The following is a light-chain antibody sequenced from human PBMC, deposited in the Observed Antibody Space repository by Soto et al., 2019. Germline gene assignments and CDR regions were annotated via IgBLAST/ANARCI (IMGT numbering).Light chain of an antibody. CDR2: REY. J-gene: IGKJ1*01. CDR1: QSVSSN. V-gene: IGKV3-15*01. Sequence: EIVMSPSPATLSVSSGERATLSCRASQSVSSNLAWYPTKHGQAHRILIYREYTRAAGIQDRFSGSGYGTEFTLTISGLQSEDVAVDYCQQYNNWPRTFGQGTKVDIK. CDR3: QQYNNWPRT.